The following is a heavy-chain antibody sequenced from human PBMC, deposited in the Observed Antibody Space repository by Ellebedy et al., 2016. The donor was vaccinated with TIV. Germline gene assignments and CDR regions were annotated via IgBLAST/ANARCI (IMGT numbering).Heavy chain of an antibody. CDR3: ASEARIAVVGTAGFDY. D-gene: IGHD6-19*01. J-gene: IGHJ4*02. CDR1: GASITSYY. Sequence: MPSETLSLTCTVSGASITSYYWNWIRQPPGKGLEWIAYIFYSGHTNYNPSLKSRVTISVDTSKNQFSLKLNSVTAADTAVYYCASEARIAVVGTAGFDYWGQGTLVTVSS. V-gene: IGHV4-59*01. CDR2: IFYSGHT.